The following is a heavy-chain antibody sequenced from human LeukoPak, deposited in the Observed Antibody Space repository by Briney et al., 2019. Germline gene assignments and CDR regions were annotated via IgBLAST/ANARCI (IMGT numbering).Heavy chain of an antibody. J-gene: IGHJ4*02. CDR1: GFTFGDYG. V-gene: IGHV3-9*01. D-gene: IGHD6-13*01. CDR3: AKDRYSSTWYEGYFDY. CDR2: ISWNSGST. Sequence: GGSLRLSCAASGFTFGDYGMHWVRQAPGKGLEWVSGISWNSGSTAYADSVKGRFTISRDNAKNSLYLQMNNLRAEDTALYYCAKDRYSSTWYEGYFDYWGQGTLVTVSS.